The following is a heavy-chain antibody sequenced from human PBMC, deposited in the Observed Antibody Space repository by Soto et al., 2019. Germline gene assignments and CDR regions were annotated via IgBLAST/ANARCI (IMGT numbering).Heavy chain of an antibody. D-gene: IGHD3-10*01. V-gene: IGHV3-48*03. CDR2: IGGSGGTK. CDR3: ARDRGGAVGQFLFPDGFDL. Sequence: EEQLVESGGASVQPGGSLRLSCAASGFSFSSYELNWVRQAPGKGPEWISYIGGSGGTKYSADSVKGRFTIARDNAQNSLNLQMNRLRVEDTAVYYGARDRGGAVGQFLFPDGFDLWGQGTMVTVSS. CDR1: GFSFSSYE. J-gene: IGHJ3*01.